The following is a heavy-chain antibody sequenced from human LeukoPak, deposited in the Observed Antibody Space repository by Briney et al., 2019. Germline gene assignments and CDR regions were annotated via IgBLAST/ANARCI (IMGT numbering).Heavy chain of an antibody. CDR3: ARGTPYSNSDY. V-gene: IGHV1-18*04. D-gene: IGHD4-11*01. CDR2: ISAYNGNT. CDR1: GYTFTGYY. J-gene: IGHJ4*02. Sequence: ASVKVSCKASGYTFTGYYMHWVRQAPGQGLEWMGWISAYNGNTNYAQKLQGRVTMTTDTSTSTAYMELRSLRSDDTAVYYCARGTPYSNSDYWGQGTLVTVSS.